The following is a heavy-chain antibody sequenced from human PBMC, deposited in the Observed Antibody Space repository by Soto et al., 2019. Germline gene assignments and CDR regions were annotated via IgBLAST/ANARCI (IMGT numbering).Heavy chain of an antibody. CDR3: ARGVRGVTEMDV. CDR1: GGSISSGAYY. Sequence: QVQLQESGPGLVKPSQTLSLTCTVSGGSISSGAYYWSWIRQPPGKGLECIGYLYYSGSTYYNPSLKSRVTISVDTSKNQFSLKLSSVTAADTAVYYCARGVRGVTEMDVWGQGTTVTVSS. J-gene: IGHJ6*02. CDR2: LYYSGST. D-gene: IGHD3-10*01. V-gene: IGHV4-30-4*01.